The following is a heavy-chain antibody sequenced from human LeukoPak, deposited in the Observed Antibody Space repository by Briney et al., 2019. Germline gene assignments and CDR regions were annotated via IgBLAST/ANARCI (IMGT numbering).Heavy chain of an antibody. CDR1: GFIFSNYA. J-gene: IGHJ4*02. CDR2: ISGSDGGT. D-gene: IGHD2-15*01. Sequence: GGSVRLSCAASGFIFSNYAMSWVRQAPGKGLEWVSTISGSDGGTYYADSVKGRFTISRDNSKNTLYLQMNSLRVDDTAVYYCAKLRSGDPVAATNYWGQGTLVTVSS. V-gene: IGHV3-23*01. CDR3: AKLRSGDPVAATNY.